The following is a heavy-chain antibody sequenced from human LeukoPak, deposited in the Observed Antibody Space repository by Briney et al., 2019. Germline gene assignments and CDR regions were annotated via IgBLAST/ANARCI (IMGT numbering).Heavy chain of an antibody. CDR2: INPNSGGT. CDR3: ARFAEWELHHFQH. D-gene: IGHD1-26*01. J-gene: IGHJ1*01. V-gene: IGHV1-2*02. Sequence: ASVKVSCKASGYTFTGYYMHWVRQAPGQGLEWMGWINPNSGGTNYAQKFQGRVTMTRDTSISTAYMELSRLRSDDTAVYYCARFAEWELHHFQHWGQGTLVTVSS. CDR1: GYTFTGYY.